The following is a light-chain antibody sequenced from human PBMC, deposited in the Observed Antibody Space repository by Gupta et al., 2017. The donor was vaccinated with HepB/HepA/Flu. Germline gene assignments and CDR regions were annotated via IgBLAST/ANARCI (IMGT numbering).Light chain of an antibody. J-gene: IGKJ2*01. CDR2: WAS. CDR3: QQYYSTLYT. Sequence: DIVMTQSPDSLAVSLGERATINCKSSQSVLYSSNNKNYLAWYQQKPGQPPKLLISWASTREYGVPDRFSGSGSGTDFTLTISSRQAEDVAVYYCQQYYSTLYTFGQGTKLEI. V-gene: IGKV4-1*01. CDR1: QSVLYSSNNKNY.